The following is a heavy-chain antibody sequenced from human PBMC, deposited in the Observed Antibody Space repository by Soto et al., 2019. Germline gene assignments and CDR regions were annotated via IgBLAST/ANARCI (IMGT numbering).Heavy chain of an antibody. V-gene: IGHV1-2*04. J-gene: IGHJ4*02. CDR2: INPNSGGT. D-gene: IGHD3-3*01. CDR1: GYTFTGYY. Sequence: ASVKVSCKASGYTFTGYYMHWVRQAPGQGLEWMGWINPNSGGTNYAQKFQGWVTMTRDTSISTAYMELSRLRSDDTAVYYCAREGAYYDFWSGPADYWGQGALVTVSS. CDR3: AREGAYYDFWSGPADY.